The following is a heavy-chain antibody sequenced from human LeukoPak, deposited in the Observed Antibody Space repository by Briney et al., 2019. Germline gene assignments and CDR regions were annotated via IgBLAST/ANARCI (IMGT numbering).Heavy chain of an antibody. Sequence: KTSETLSLICSVSGGSLSGHYWSWFRQPLGKGLQWIGYFYYSGSTNYHPSLKSRVTTSVDTSKNQFSLKVNSVTSADTAVYYCARGEGERYYVNFFDYWGHGNFVTVSS. CDR3: ARGEGERYYVNFFDY. CDR1: GGSLSGHY. D-gene: IGHD1-26*01. J-gene: IGHJ4*01. V-gene: IGHV4-59*11. CDR2: FYYSGST.